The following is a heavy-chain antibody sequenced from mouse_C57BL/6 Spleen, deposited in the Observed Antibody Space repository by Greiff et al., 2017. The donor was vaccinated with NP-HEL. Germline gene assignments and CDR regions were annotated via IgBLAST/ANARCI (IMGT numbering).Heavy chain of an antibody. Sequence: VQLQQPGAELVRPGSSVKLSCKASGYTFTSYWMHWVKQRPGQGLEWIGMIHPNSGSTNYNEKFKSKATLTVDKSSITAYMQLSSLTSEDSAVYYCARSSLLGDFDYWGQGTTLTVSS. J-gene: IGHJ2*01. V-gene: IGHV1-64*01. CDR3: ARSSLLGDFDY. CDR2: IHPNSGST. CDR1: GYTFTSYW. D-gene: IGHD2-1*01.